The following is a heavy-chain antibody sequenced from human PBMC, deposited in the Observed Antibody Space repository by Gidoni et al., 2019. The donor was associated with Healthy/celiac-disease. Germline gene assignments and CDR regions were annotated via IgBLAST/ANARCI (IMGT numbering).Heavy chain of an antibody. V-gene: IGHV1-24*01. CDR2: FDPEDGET. Sequence: QVQLVQSGAEVKKPGASVKVSCKVSGYTLTELSMHWVRQAPGKGLEWMGGFDPEDGETIYAQKFQGRVTMTEDTSTDTAYMELSSLRSEDTAVYYCATSTIFGVVTSYYYYGMDAWGQGTTVTVSS. CDR1: GYTLTELS. CDR3: ATSTIFGVVTSYYYYGMDA. J-gene: IGHJ6*02. D-gene: IGHD3-3*01.